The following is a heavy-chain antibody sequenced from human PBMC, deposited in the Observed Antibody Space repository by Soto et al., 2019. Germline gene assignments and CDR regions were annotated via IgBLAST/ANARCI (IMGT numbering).Heavy chain of an antibody. J-gene: IGHJ4*02. CDR1: GFTFIKFD. V-gene: IGHV3-13*04. CDR3: ARGQEVGAHFFDS. Sequence: PWGSLRLSCEASGFTFIKFDMHLFRQPTVKCLEWVSTIGISGDTYYAVSVKGRFTISRDNAKNSLSLQMNSLRAGDTALYFCARGQEVGAHFFDSWGQGTQVTVSS. CDR2: IGISGDT. D-gene: IGHD2-15*01.